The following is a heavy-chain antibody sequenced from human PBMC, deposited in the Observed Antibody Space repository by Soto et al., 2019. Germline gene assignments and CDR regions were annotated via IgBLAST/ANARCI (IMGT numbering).Heavy chain of an antibody. Sequence: ASVKVSCKASGGTFSSYAISWVRQAPGQGLEWMGGIIPIFGTANYAQKFQGRVTITADESTSTAYMELSSLRSEDTAVYYCAREDTYCSSTSCYFDYWGQGTLVTVSS. CDR2: IIPIFGTA. J-gene: IGHJ4*02. V-gene: IGHV1-69*13. CDR3: AREDTYCSSTSCYFDY. CDR1: GGTFSSYA. D-gene: IGHD2-2*01.